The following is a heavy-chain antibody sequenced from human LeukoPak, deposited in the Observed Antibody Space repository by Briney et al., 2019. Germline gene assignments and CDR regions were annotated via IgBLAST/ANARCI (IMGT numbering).Heavy chain of an antibody. CDR3: VRHYYDSSGYDAFDI. CDR2: IYHSGST. CDR1: GYSISSGYY. V-gene: IGHV4-38-2*02. Sequence: SETLSLTCTVSGYSISSGYYWGWIRQPPGKGLEWIGSIYHSGSTYYNPSLKSRVTISVDTSKNQFSLKLRSVTAADTALYYCVRHYYDSSGYDAFDIWGQGTMVIVSS. D-gene: IGHD3-22*01. J-gene: IGHJ3*02.